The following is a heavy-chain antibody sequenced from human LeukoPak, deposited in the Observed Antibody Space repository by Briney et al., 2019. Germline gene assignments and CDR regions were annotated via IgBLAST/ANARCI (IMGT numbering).Heavy chain of an antibody. J-gene: IGHJ6*02. Sequence: SETLSLTCAVYGGSFSGYYWSWIRQPPGKGLEWIGEINHSGSTNYNPSLKSRVTISVDTSKNQFSLKLSSVTAADTAVYYCARARYYDFWSGYSGNYYYGMDVWGQGTTVTVSS. CDR1: GGSFSGYY. CDR2: INHSGST. CDR3: ARARYYDFWSGYSGNYYYGMDV. D-gene: IGHD3-3*01. V-gene: IGHV4-34*01.